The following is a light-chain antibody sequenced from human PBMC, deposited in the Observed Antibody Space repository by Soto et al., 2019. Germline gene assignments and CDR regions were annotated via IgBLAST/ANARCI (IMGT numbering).Light chain of an antibody. J-gene: IGLJ1*01. Sequence: QSALAQPASVSGSPGQSITISCTGTSSDVGRYNYVSWYQHHPGKAPTLMIFDVSNRPPEVSNRFSGSKSANTASLTISGLQAEDEADYYCCSYTSSSTYVFGTGTKVTVL. V-gene: IGLV2-14*01. CDR3: CSYTSSSTYV. CDR1: SSDVGRYNY. CDR2: DVS.